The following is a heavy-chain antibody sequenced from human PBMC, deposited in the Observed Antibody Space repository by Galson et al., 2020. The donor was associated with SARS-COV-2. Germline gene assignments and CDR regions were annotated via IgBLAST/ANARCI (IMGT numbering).Heavy chain of an antibody. D-gene: IGHD2-2*01. J-gene: IGHJ5*02. V-gene: IGHV4-4*07. CDR3: ARLAFSSTSCPAGLDP. Sequence: ASETLSLTCTVSGGSISSYYWSWIRQPAGKGLEWIGRIYTSGSTNYNPSLKSRVTMSVDTSKNQFSLKLSSVTAADTAVYYCARLAFSSTSCPAGLDPWGQGTLVTVSS. CDR2: IYTSGST. CDR1: GGSISSYY.